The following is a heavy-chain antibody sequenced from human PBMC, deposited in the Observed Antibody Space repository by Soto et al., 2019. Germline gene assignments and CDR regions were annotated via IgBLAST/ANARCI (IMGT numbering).Heavy chain of an antibody. V-gene: IGHV1-46*01. CDR2: INPSGGST. D-gene: IGHD2-8*01. CDR1: GYTVTSYY. CDR3: ARPPSPGCINAVCYPLDY. Sequence: QVQLVQSGAEVKKPGASVKISCKASGYTVTSYYRHWVRQAPGQGLEWRGIINPSGGSTNYAQKIQGRVAMTSDTSTSTVYMELNSLRSEETAVYYCARPPSPGCINAVCYPLDYWGQGTLVTVSS. J-gene: IGHJ4*02.